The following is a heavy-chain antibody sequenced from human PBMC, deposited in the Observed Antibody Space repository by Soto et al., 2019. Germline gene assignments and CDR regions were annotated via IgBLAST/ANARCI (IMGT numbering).Heavy chain of an antibody. CDR1: GYTFTSYY. CDR3: ATGVVVVVTPDYYYYMDV. CDR2: INPSGGST. D-gene: IGHD2-15*01. Sequence: ASVKVSCKASGYTFTSYYMHWVRQAPGQGLEWMGIINPSGGSTSYAQKFQGRVTMTRDTSTSTVYMELSSLRSEDTAVYYCATGVVVVVTPDYYYYMDVWGKGTTVTVSS. J-gene: IGHJ6*03. V-gene: IGHV1-46*01.